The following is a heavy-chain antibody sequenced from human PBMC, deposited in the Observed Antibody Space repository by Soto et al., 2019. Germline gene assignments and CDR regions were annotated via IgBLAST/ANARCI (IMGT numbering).Heavy chain of an antibody. CDR2: ISAYSGNT. D-gene: IGHD2-15*01. J-gene: IGHJ4*02. Sequence: QVQLVQSGGEVKKPGAAVKVSCKASGYTFTTFGIGWVRQVPGQGLEWMGWISAYSGNTEYPEKLQGRVTMTIDTSTSTTYMELRSLRSDATAVYYCARAFCSGGSCYLDYWGQGALVTVSS. CDR1: GYTFTTFG. CDR3: ARAFCSGGSCYLDY. V-gene: IGHV1-18*01.